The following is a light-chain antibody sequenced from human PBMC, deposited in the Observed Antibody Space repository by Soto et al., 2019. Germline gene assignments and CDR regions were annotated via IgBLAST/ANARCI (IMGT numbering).Light chain of an antibody. CDR3: SSYTSSSTYV. CDR1: SSDVGGYNY. CDR2: DVS. J-gene: IGLJ1*01. V-gene: IGLV2-14*01. Sequence: QSALTQPAYVSGSPGQSLTISCTGTSSDVGGYNYVSWYQQHPGKAPKLMIYDVSNRPSGVSNRFSGSKSGNTASLTISGLQAEDEADYYCSSYTSSSTYVFGTGTKVTVL.